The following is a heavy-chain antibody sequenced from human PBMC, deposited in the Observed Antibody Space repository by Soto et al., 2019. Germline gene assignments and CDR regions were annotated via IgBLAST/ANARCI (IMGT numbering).Heavy chain of an antibody. D-gene: IGHD3-10*01. CDR2: TYYSGST. CDR3: ARRYGLSAFDI. J-gene: IGHJ3*02. CDR1: GGSISSYY. V-gene: IGHV4-59*08. Sequence: QVQLQESGPGLVKPSETLSLTCTVSGGSISSYYWSWIRQPPGKGLEWIGDTYYSGSTNYNPSLKSRVPISVDTSKNPFSLKLSSVTARDTAVYFCARRYGLSAFDIWGQGTMVTVSS.